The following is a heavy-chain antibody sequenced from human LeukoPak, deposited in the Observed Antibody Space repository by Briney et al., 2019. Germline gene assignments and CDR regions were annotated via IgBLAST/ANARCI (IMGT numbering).Heavy chain of an antibody. CDR3: ARDMDGLYYYDSSGYSLHYYMDV. CDR2: ISSSSSYI. CDR1: GFTFSSYS. D-gene: IGHD3-22*01. V-gene: IGHV3-21*01. Sequence: GGSLRLSCAASGFTFSSYSMNWVRQAPGKGLEWVSSISSSSSYIYYADSVKGRFTISGDNAKNSLYLQMNSLRAEDTAVYYCARDMDGLYYYDSSGYSLHYYMDVWGKGTTVTVSS. J-gene: IGHJ6*03.